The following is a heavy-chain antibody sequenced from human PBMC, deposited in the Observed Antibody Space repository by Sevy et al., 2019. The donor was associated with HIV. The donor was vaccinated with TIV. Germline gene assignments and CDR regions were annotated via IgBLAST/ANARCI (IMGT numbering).Heavy chain of an antibody. CDR1: GFTCGDYC. Sequence: GGSLRLSCTASGFTCGDYCMSWVRQAPGKGLEWVAFLKSDVYGGTVDHAASVRGRFVISRDDSKTIAYLQMNGLKTEDTGVYYCTRWKAAQSIFDYWGQGALVTVSS. CDR3: TRWKAAQSIFDY. D-gene: IGHD6-13*01. J-gene: IGHJ4*02. V-gene: IGHV3-49*04. CDR2: LKSDVYGGTV.